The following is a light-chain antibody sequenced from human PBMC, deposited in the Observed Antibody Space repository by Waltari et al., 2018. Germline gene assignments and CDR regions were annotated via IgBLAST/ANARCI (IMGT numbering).Light chain of an antibody. V-gene: IGLV2-11*01. Sequence: SAXTQPXSVSGSPXQSVTXXXTXTSSDVGGYNYVSWYQQHPGKAPKLXIXDVSKRPSGVXXXXXGSKSGNTASLTISGXXAEDEAXXYCCSYAGSXTXXFGGXTXLTVL. CDR1: SSDVGGYNY. J-gene: IGLJ2*01. CDR2: DVS. CDR3: CSYAGSXTXX.